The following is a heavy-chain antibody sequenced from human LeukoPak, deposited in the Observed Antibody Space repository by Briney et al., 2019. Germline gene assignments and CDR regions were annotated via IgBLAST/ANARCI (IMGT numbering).Heavy chain of an antibody. Sequence: ASVKVSCKTGYSFTGYYIHWVRQAPGQGLEWTGWIIPNSGDTNYAQKFQGRVTMTRDTSISTAYLELRGLKSDDTAVYYCATPFTPFGYWGQGTLVTVSS. V-gene: IGHV1-2*02. J-gene: IGHJ4*02. CDR1: GYSFTGYY. CDR2: IIPNSGDT. CDR3: ATPFTPFGY.